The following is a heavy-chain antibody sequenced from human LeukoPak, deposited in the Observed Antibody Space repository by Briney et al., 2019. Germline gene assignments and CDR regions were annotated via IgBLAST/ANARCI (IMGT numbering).Heavy chain of an antibody. CDR2: IYYSGST. D-gene: IGHD6-19*01. V-gene: IGHV4-39*01. CDR1: GGSISSSSYY. Sequence: SETLSLTCTVSGGSISSSSYYWGWIRQPPGKGLEWIGSIYYSGSTYYNPSLKSRVTISVDTSKNQFSLKLSSVTAADTAVYYCARGSRVAGTCVIIYWGQGTLVTVSS. J-gene: IGHJ4*02. CDR3: ARGSRVAGTCVIIY.